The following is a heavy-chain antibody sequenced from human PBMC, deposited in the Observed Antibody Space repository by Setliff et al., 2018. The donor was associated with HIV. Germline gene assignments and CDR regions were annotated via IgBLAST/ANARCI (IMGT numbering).Heavy chain of an antibody. J-gene: IGHJ5*02. CDR1: GGSISSSSYY. CDR2: IYYSGST. D-gene: IGHD3-10*01. V-gene: IGHV4-39*01. CDR3: VRHPEWFGELLTWFDP. Sequence: NPSETLSLTCTVSGGSISSSSYYWGWIRQPPGKGLEWIGSIYYSGSTYYNPSLKSRVTISVDTSKNQFSLKLSSVTAADTAVYYCVRHPEWFGELLTWFDPWGQGTLVTV.